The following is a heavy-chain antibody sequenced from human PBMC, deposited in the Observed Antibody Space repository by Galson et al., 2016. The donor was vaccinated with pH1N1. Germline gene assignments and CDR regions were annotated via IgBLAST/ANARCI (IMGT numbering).Heavy chain of an antibody. D-gene: IGHD4-17*01. CDR2: IDWDDDI. CDR1: GFSLSTSGMC. Sequence: PALVKPTQTLTLTCTFSGFSLSTSGMCVSWNRQPPGKALEWLALIDWDDDIYYSTSLKTRLTISKDTSKNQVVLTMTNMDPVDTATYYCARIFYGDYTNYFDYWGQGTLVTVSS. CDR3: ARIFYGDYTNYFDY. V-gene: IGHV2-70*01. J-gene: IGHJ4*02.